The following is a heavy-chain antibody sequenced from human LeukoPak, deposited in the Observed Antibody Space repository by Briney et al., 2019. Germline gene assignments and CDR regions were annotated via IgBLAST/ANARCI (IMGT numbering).Heavy chain of an antibody. CDR2: IIPIYDRT. V-gene: IGHV1-69*13. CDR3: ARHCSAGSCPLDY. J-gene: IGHJ4*02. D-gene: IGHD2-15*01. Sequence: ASVKVSCEASGGTFSSYAISWVRQAPGQGLEWMGGIIPIYDRTNYAQKFQGRVTITADGSTSTAYMELSSLRSEDTAVYYCARHCSAGSCPLDYWGQGTLVTVSS. CDR1: GGTFSSYA.